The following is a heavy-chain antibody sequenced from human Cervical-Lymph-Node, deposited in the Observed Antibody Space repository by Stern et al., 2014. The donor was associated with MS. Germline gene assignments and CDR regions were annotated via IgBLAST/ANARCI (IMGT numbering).Heavy chain of an antibody. Sequence: QVQLVESGGGLVKPGGSLRLSCAASGFTFSDYYLSWIRLAPGKGLEWVSYISGSSSPIYYAASGKGRFTVSRDNAKNSLYLQMNSLRVEDTAVYYCVRDRVVYSGYDRGMDVWGQGTTVTVSS. CDR1: GFTFSDYY. D-gene: IGHD5-12*01. V-gene: IGHV3-11*01. J-gene: IGHJ6*02. CDR3: VRDRVVYSGYDRGMDV. CDR2: ISGSSSPI.